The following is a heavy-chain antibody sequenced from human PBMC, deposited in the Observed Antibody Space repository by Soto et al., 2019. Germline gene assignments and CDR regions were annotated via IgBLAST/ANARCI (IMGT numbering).Heavy chain of an antibody. V-gene: IGHV4-30-4*01. D-gene: IGHD2-15*01. CDR3: ARVADCSGGRSYFSVDY. J-gene: IGHJ4*02. Sequence: QVQLQESGPGLVKPSQTLSLTCTVSGGSISSGDYYWSWIRQPPGKGLEWIGYIYYSGSTYYNPSLKSRVTTSVDTSKNQFSLKLSSVTAADTAVYYCARVADCSGGRSYFSVDYWGQGTLVTVSS. CDR1: GGSISSGDYY. CDR2: IYYSGST.